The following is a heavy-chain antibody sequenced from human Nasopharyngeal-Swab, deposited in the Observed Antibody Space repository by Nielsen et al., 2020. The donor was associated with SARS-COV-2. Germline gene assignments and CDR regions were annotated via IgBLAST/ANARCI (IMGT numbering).Heavy chain of an antibody. CDR2: IKSKSDGGTT. CDR3: TTWYMDV. V-gene: IGHV3-15*01. J-gene: IGHJ6*03. Sequence: GESLKISCTGSGVTFSNAWMSWVRQAPGKGLEWAGRIKSKSDGGTTDYAAPVKGRFTISRDDSNNMLYLQMNSLKTEDTAVYYCTTWYMDVWGKGTTVTVSS. CDR1: GVTFSNAW.